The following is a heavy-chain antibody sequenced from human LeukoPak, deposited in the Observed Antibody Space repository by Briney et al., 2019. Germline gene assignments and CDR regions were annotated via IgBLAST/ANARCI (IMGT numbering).Heavy chain of an antibody. J-gene: IGHJ6*03. Sequence: GGSLRLSCAASGFTFSSYGMHWVRQAPGKGLEWVAFIRYDGSNKYYADSVKGRFTISRDNSKNTVYLQMNSLRAEDTAVYYCAKEGTRYSSSWYYYYYMDVWGKGTTVTVSS. D-gene: IGHD6-13*01. CDR1: GFTFSSYG. CDR2: IRYDGSNK. CDR3: AKEGTRYSSSWYYYYYMDV. V-gene: IGHV3-30*02.